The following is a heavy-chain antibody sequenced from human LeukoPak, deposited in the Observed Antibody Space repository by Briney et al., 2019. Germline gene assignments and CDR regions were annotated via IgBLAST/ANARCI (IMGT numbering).Heavy chain of an antibody. CDR3: ARAQSFVYCSGTSCPPRYYYYYMDV. V-gene: IGHV1-2*02. Sequence: ASVKVSCKASGYTFTGYYMHWVRQAPGQGLEWMGWINPNSGGTNYAQKFQGRVTMTRDTSISTAYMELSRLRSDDTAVYYCARAQSFVYCSGTSCPPRYYYYYMDVWGKGTTVTVSS. J-gene: IGHJ6*03. CDR2: INPNSGGT. CDR1: GYTFTGYY. D-gene: IGHD2-2*01.